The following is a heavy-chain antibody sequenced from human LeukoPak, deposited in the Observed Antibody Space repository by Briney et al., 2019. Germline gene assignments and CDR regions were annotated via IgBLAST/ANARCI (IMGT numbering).Heavy chain of an antibody. CDR1: GFTFSSHW. J-gene: IGHJ5*02. Sequence: GGSLRLSCEASGFTFSSHWRHWVRQAPGKGLVWVTRIYTDVSTTNYADSVKGRFTISRDNAKNTLYLQMNSLRVEDTAVYYCARGGTHYGDFDPWGQGTLVTVSS. CDR3: ARGGTHYGDFDP. CDR2: IYTDVSTT. V-gene: IGHV3-74*01. D-gene: IGHD4-17*01.